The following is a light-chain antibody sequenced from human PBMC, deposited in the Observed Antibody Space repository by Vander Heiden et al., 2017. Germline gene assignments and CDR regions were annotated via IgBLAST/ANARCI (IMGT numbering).Light chain of an antibody. J-gene: IGKJ1*01. V-gene: IGKV1-5*03. CDR3: HQYNSYSPST. CDR1: QNINNW. CDR2: KAS. Sequence: DIQMTQSPSTLAASVGDRVTITCRASQNINNWLAWYQQRPGKAPKLLIYKASTLESGVASRFSGSGSGTEFTLTISSLQPDDFATYYGHQYNSYSPSTFGQGTQVEIK.